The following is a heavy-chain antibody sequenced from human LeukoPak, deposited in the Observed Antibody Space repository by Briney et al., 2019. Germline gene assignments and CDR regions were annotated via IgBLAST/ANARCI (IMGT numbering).Heavy chain of an antibody. Sequence: GEPLKISLKGSCYSFTSYWIGWVRPRPGKGLEWVGIIYPGDSDTRYSPSFQGQVTISADKSISTAYLQWSSLKASDTAMYYCASRIVGATGWVYWGQGTLVTVSS. CDR2: IYPGDSDT. V-gene: IGHV5-51*01. CDR3: ASRIVGATGWVY. CDR1: CYSFTSYW. J-gene: IGHJ4*02. D-gene: IGHD1-26*01.